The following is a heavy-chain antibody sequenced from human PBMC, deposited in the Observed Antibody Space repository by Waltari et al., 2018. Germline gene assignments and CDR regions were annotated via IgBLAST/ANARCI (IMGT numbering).Heavy chain of an antibody. CDR1: GGSISLSSYY. J-gene: IGHJ5*02. Sequence: QLQLQESGPGLVKPSETRSLTCTVPGGSISLSSYYWGWRRQPPGKGLEWIGGIYYSGSTYYNPSLKSRVTISVDTSKNQFSLKLSSVTAADTAVYYCAPRYHSYDILTGYSNWFDPWGQGTLVTVSS. D-gene: IGHD3-9*01. V-gene: IGHV4-39*01. CDR3: APRYHSYDILTGYSNWFDP. CDR2: IYYSGST.